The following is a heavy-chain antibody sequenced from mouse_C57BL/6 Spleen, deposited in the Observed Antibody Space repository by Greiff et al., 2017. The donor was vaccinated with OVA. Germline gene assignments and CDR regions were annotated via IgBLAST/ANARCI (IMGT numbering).Heavy chain of an antibody. V-gene: IGHV1-52*01. J-gene: IGHJ4*01. CDR1: GYTFTSYW. D-gene: IGHD2-4*01. CDR3: ERSGDYPGAMDY. Sequence: VQLQQPGAELVRPGSSVKLSCKASGYTFTSYWMHWVKQRPIQGLEWIGNIDPSDSETHYNQKFKDKATLTVDKSSSTAYMQLSSLTSEDSAVYYCERSGDYPGAMDYWGQGTSVTVSS. CDR2: IDPSDSET.